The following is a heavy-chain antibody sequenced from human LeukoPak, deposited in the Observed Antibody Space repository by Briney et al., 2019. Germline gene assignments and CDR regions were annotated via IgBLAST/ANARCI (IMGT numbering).Heavy chain of an antibody. CDR3: ARDRQYSGHDPWSGFDS. V-gene: IGHV3-21*06. Sequence: GGSLRLSCAASGFAVDMYSIDWVRQAPGKGLEWVSAIGISGLTYYTDSVRGRFTISRDSPKNSIYLQMNSLRAEETAVYYCARDRQYSGHDPWSGFDSWGQGTLVTVSS. CDR2: IGISGLT. J-gene: IGHJ4*02. CDR1: GFAVDMYS. D-gene: IGHD5-12*01.